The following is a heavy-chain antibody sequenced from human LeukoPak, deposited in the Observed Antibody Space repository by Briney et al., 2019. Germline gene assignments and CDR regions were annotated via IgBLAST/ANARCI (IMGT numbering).Heavy chain of an antibody. V-gene: IGHV1-2*02. Sequence: GASVKVSCKAYGYTFTIYNMYWVRQAPGQGLEWMGWINPNSGATNSAQKFQDRVTMTRDTSINTAYLELSSLTSDDTAVYYCATEGYWGQGTLVTVST. CDR1: GYTFTIYN. CDR3: ATEGY. CDR2: INPNSGAT. J-gene: IGHJ4*02.